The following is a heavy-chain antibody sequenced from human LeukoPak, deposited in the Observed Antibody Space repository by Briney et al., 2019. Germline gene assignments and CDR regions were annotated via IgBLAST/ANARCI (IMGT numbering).Heavy chain of an antibody. V-gene: IGHV3-11*04. CDR2: MSVTGRAI. CDR3: ARVVSTSGKFYMDV. J-gene: IGHJ6*03. Sequence: GGSLRLSCAASGFSASNFYMTWIRQSPGTGLEWISYMSVTGRAIYYANSVRGRFTISRDNNKNSLDLQMNSLGSDDTAVYYCARVVSTSGKFYMDVWGTGTTVTVSS. D-gene: IGHD1-1*01. CDR1: GFSASNFY.